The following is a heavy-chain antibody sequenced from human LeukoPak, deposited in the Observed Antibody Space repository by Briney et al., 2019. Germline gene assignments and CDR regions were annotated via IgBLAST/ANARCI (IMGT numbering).Heavy chain of an antibody. D-gene: IGHD1-14*01. J-gene: IGHJ4*02. CDR1: GFSFSSYW. V-gene: IGHV3-7*01. CDR3: ARDPGSSAFDL. Sequence: PGGSLRLSCAASGFSFSSYWKSWVRQTPENGLEFVGNIDRDGGVRNYMGSLKGRCTISKDNGKKSLYLEINSLRADDTAVYYCARDPGSSAFDLWGRGALVTVSS. CDR2: IDRDGGVR.